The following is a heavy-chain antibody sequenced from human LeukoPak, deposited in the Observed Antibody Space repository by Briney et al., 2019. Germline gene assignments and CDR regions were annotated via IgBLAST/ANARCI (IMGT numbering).Heavy chain of an antibody. V-gene: IGHV3-23*01. D-gene: IGHD3-16*02. CDR3: AKRSFLMDGYFDY. Sequence: GGSLRLSCAASGFTYSSYAMSWVRQAPGKGLEWVSAISGSGGSTYYADSVKGRFTISRDNSKNTLYLQMNSLRAEDTAVYYCAKRSFLMDGYFDYWGQGTLVTVSS. CDR2: ISGSGGST. CDR1: GFTYSSYA. J-gene: IGHJ4*02.